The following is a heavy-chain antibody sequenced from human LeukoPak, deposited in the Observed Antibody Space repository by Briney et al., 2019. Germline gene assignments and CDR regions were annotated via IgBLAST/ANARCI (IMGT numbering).Heavy chain of an antibody. Sequence: GGSLRLSCAASGFSLSRYDMHWVRQPTGGGLEWVSTISPAGRTYYPDSVKGRFTISRENAKNSLFLRMNNLRAGDTAVYFCASEESRGVYGMDVWGQGTTVTVSS. J-gene: IGHJ6*02. D-gene: IGHD3-10*01. V-gene: IGHV3-13*01. CDR3: ASEESRGVYGMDV. CDR2: ISPAGRT. CDR1: GFSLSRYD.